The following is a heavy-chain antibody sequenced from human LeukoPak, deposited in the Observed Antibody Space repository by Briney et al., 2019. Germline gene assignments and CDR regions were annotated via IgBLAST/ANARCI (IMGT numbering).Heavy chain of an antibody. V-gene: IGHV1-69*05. CDR3: AREGMTTVSQPNYYYYMDV. J-gene: IGHJ6*03. D-gene: IGHD4-11*01. CDR2: IIPIFGTA. CDR1: GGTFSSYA. Sequence: SVKVSCKASGGTFSSYAISWVRQAPGQGLEWMGGIIPIFGTANYAQKYQGRVTITTDESTSTAYMELSSLRSEDTAVYYCAREGMTTVSQPNYYYYMDVWGKGTTVTVSS.